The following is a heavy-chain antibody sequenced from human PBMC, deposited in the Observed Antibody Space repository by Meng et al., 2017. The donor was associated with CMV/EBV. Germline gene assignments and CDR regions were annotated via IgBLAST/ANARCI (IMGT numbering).Heavy chain of an antibody. J-gene: IGHJ6*02. CDR3: ARGPRYYDFWSGSAVGYGMDV. D-gene: IGHD3-3*01. CDR1: GYY. V-gene: IGHV4-34*01. Sequence: GYYWSWIRQPPGKGVEWIGEINHSGSTNYNPSLKSRVTISVDTSKNQFSLKLSSVTAADTAVYYCARGPRYYDFWSGSAVGYGMDVWGQGTTVTVSS. CDR2: INHSGST.